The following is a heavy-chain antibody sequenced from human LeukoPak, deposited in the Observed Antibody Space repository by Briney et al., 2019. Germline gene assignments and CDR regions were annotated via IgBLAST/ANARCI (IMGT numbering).Heavy chain of an antibody. V-gene: IGHV3-30*04. Sequence: GGSLRLSCAASGFTFSSYAMHWVRQAPGKGLEWVAVISYDGSNKYYADSVKGRFTISRDNSKNTLYLQMNSLRAEDTAVYYCAREDSMTTVTTAGYYMDVWGKGTTVTVSS. CDR2: ISYDGSNK. J-gene: IGHJ6*03. D-gene: IGHD4-17*01. CDR3: AREDSMTTVTTAGYYMDV. CDR1: GFTFSSYA.